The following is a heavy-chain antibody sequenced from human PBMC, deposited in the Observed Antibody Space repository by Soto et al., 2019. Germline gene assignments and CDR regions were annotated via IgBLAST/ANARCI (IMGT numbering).Heavy chain of an antibody. CDR3: AREAGYYDGGGYNWFDP. D-gene: IGHD3-22*01. V-gene: IGHV4-39*07. Sequence: SETLSLTCTVSGGSIGSTIYYWGWIRQPPGKGLEWIGSIYYSGSTYFNPSLKSRVTISLDTSKNQFSLIVSSVTAADTAVYYCAREAGYYDGGGYNWFDPWGQGIQVPGSS. J-gene: IGHJ5*02. CDR1: GGSIGSTIYY. CDR2: IYYSGST.